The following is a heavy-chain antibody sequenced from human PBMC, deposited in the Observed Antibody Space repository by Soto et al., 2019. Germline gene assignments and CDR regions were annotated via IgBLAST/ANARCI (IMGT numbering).Heavy chain of an antibody. V-gene: IGHV3-7*01. Sequence: EVQLVESGGGLVQPGGSLRLSCVASGLAYSTHWMTWVRQAPGKGLEWVANINQDGTEKYYVDSVKGRFTISRDNAKHAFYLQLNSLRAEDTALYYCVTRPKNIPYYVGVFDCWGRGTLCTVSS. D-gene: IGHD3-16*01. CDR2: INQDGTEK. CDR1: GLAYSTHW. CDR3: VTRPKNIPYYVGVFDC. J-gene: IGHJ4*02.